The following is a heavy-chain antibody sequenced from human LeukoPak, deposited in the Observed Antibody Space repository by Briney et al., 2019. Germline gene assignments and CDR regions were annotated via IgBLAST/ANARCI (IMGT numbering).Heavy chain of an antibody. D-gene: IGHD3-10*01. J-gene: IGHJ6*03. CDR1: GFTFSSYS. CDR2: ISGSGGST. V-gene: IGHV3-23*01. Sequence: GGSLRLSCAASGFTFSSYSMNWVRQAPGKGLEWVSAISGSGGSTYYADSVKGRFTISRDNSKNTLYLQMNSLRDEDTAVYYCAKLPGSTLNYYYYYMDVWGKGTTVTVSS. CDR3: AKLPGSTLNYYYYYMDV.